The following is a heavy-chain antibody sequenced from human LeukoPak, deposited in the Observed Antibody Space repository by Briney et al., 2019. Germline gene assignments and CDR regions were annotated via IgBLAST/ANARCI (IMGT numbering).Heavy chain of an antibody. CDR1: GFTFSTYI. CDR2: ISSSSSYI. J-gene: IGHJ3*02. V-gene: IGHV3-21*01. CDR3: ARVAYYDFWSGYPDAFDI. D-gene: IGHD3-3*01. Sequence: GGSLRLPCAASGFTFSTYIMNWVRQAPGKGLEWVSSISSSSSYIYYADSVKGRFTISRDNAKNSLYLQMNSLRAEDTAVYYCARVAYYDFWSGYPDAFDIWGQGTMVTVSS.